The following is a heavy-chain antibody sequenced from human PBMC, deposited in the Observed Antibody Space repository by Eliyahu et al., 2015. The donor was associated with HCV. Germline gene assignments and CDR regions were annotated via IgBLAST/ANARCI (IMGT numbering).Heavy chain of an antibody. CDR2: ISGSGTTT. CDR3: AKALSGYHGGGFDY. Sequence: EVQLXESGGALXQPGGSLRLSCAASGFTFISFAMXWVRQAPGKGLEGVXAISGSGTTTYYADSVKGRFTISRDNSKNTLYLQMNSLRAEDTAVYYCAKALSGYHGGGFDYWGQGTLVTVSS. CDR1: GFTFISFA. J-gene: IGHJ4*02. D-gene: IGHD3-22*01. V-gene: IGHV3-23*01.